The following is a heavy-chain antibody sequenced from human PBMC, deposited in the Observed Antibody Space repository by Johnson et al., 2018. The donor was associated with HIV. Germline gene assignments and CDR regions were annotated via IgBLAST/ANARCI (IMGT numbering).Heavy chain of an antibody. V-gene: IGHV3-23*04. CDR3: AKDFSSSWYGAFDI. CDR2: ISGRGGST. D-gene: IGHD6-13*01. Sequence: VQLVESGGGVVQPGRSLRISCAASGFTFSSYAMSWVRQAPGKGLEWVSAISGRGGSTYYADSVKGRFTISRDNAKNSLYLQMNSLRAEDTALYYCAKDFSSSWYGAFDIWGQGTMVTVSS. J-gene: IGHJ3*02. CDR1: GFTFSSYA.